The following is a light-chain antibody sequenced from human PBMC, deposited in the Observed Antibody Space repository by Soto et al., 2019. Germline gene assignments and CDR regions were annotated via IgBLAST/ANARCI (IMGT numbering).Light chain of an antibody. Sequence: EIVMTRSPATLSXXXXXXXXXXXXASQSVTSNLAWYRQKPGQAPRLVMYGVVTRAPGIPARFSGSGSGTELTLTISSLQSEDFAVYYCQQYHNWPISFGQGTRLEI. CDR2: GVV. CDR1: QSVTSN. J-gene: IGKJ5*01. CDR3: QQYHNWPIS. V-gene: IGKV3-15*01.